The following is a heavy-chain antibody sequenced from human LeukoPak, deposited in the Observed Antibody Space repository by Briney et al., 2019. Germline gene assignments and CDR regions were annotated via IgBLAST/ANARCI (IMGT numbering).Heavy chain of an antibody. CDR2: IHRNGGRT. V-gene: IGHV3-20*04. Sequence: PGGSLRLSCAASGFTSDDYGMSWVRQVPGKGLEWVSGIHRNGGRTSYAASVKGRFTISRDNAKNSLYLQMNSLRAEDTAVYYCAKESSSMVNLYFDYWGQGTLVTVSS. D-gene: IGHD3-10*01. CDR1: GFTSDDYG. J-gene: IGHJ4*02. CDR3: AKESSSMVNLYFDY.